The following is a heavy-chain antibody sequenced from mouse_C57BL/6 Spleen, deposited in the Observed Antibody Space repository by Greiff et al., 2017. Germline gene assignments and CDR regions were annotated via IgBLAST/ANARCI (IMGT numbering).Heavy chain of an antibody. J-gene: IGHJ4*01. Sequence: EVKLMESGGGLVKPGGSLKLSCAASGFTFSDYGMHWVRQAPEKGLEWVAYISSGSSTIYYADTVKGRFTISRDNAKNTLFLQMTSLRAEDTAMYYFARARGGDYWGQGTSVTVSS. CDR2: ISSGSSTI. V-gene: IGHV5-17*01. CDR1: GFTFSDYG. CDR3: ARARGGDY.